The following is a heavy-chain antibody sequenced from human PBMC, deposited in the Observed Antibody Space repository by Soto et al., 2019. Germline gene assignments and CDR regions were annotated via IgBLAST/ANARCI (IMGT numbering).Heavy chain of an antibody. J-gene: IGHJ6*02. CDR1: GYTFTGYY. D-gene: IGHD3-3*01. CDR2: INPNSGGT. Sequence: GASVKVSCKASGYTFTGYYMHWVRQAPGQGLEWMGWINPNSGGTNYAQKFQGRVTMTRDTSISTAYMELSRLRSDDTAVYYCARSHYDFWSGYLYYYYYGMDVWGQGTTVTVSS. V-gene: IGHV1-2*02. CDR3: ARSHYDFWSGYLYYYYYGMDV.